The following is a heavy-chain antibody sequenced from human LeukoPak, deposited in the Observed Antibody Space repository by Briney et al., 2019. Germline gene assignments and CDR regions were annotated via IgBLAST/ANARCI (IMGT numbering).Heavy chain of an antibody. Sequence: GGSLRLSCAASGFTFSRNGMHWARQAPGKGLEWVAVISYDGSKKCYADSVKDRFTISRDNSKNTLYLQMSSPRAEDSAVYYCAKDRRSNWAFDSWGQGTLVTVSS. CDR2: ISYDGSKK. D-gene: IGHD3-16*01. CDR3: AKDRRSNWAFDS. CDR1: GFTFSRNG. V-gene: IGHV3-30*18. J-gene: IGHJ4*02.